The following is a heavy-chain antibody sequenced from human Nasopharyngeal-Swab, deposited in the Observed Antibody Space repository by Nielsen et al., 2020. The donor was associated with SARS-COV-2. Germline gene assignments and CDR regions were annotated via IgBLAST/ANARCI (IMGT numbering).Heavy chain of an antibody. CDR3: ARERGRGGIWNYYYYYMDV. J-gene: IGHJ6*03. CDR2: IYYSGST. Sequence: GSLRLSCTVSGGSISSSSYYWGWIRQPPGKGLEWIGSIYYSGSTYYNPSLKSRVTISVDTPKNQFSLKLSSVTAADTAVYYCARERGRGGIWNYYYYYMDVWGKGTTVTVSS. V-gene: IGHV4-39*07. CDR1: GGSISSSSYY. D-gene: IGHD3-10*01.